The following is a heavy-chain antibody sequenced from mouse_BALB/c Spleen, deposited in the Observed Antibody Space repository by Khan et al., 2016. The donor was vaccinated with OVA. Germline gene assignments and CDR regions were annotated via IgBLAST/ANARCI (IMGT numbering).Heavy chain of an antibody. CDR3: ARLAYYYDSEVFAY. V-gene: IGHV5-6*02. D-gene: IGHD1-1*01. CDR1: GFTFSTYG. CDR2: ISTGGHYT. J-gene: IGHJ3*01. Sequence: EVKLEESGGDLVKPGGSLKLSCAASGFTFSTYGMSWVRQTPDKRLEWVATISTGGHYTYYPDSVKGRFTISRDNAKNTMYLQMTSLKSEDTAMFYCARLAYYYDSEVFAYWGQGTLVTVSA.